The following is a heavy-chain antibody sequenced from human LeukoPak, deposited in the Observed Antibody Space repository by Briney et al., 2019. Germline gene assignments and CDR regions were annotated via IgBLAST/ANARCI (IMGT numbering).Heavy chain of an antibody. J-gene: IGHJ3*02. CDR1: GGSISSGGYY. V-gene: IGHV4-30-2*01. D-gene: IGHD2-2*01. CDR2: IYHSGST. CDR3: ARGDIVVVPAAIEFHAFDI. Sequence: SETLSLTCTVSGGSISSGGYYWSWIRQPPGKGLEWIGYIYHSGSTYYNPSLKSRVTISVDRSKNQFSLKLSSVTAADTAVYYCARGDIVVVPAAIEFHAFDIWGQGTMVTVSS.